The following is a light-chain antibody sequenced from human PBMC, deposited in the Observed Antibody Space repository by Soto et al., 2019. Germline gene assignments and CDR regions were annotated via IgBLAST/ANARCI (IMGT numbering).Light chain of an antibody. CDR2: DVS. CDR3: CSYAGSYSYV. Sequence: ALTQPRSVSGSPGQSVTISCTGTSSDVGGYNYVSWYQQHPGKAPKLMIYDVSKRPSGVPDRFSGSKSGNTASLTISGLQAEDEADYYCCSYAGSYSYVFGTGPKVTVL. CDR1: SSDVGGYNY. V-gene: IGLV2-11*01. J-gene: IGLJ1*01.